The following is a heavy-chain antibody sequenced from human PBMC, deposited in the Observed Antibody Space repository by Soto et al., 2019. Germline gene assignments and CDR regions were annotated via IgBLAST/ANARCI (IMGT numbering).Heavy chain of an antibody. V-gene: IGHV3-23*01. J-gene: IGHJ4*02. CDR2: ISGTGGST. CDR1: GLTFGTYS. D-gene: IGHD5-12*01. CDR3: AKSRGNSWALYYFDY. Sequence: EVQLLESGGGLVQPGGSLRLSCAASGLTFGTYSMSWVRQPPGKGLEWVSGISGTGGSTYYADSVKGRFTISRDNSKNTRYLQVNSLRTEDTAVYYCAKSRGNSWALYYFDYWGQGTLVTVSS.